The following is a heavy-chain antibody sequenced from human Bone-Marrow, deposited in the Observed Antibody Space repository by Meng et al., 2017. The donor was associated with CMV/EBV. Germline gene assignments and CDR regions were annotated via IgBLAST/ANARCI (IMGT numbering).Heavy chain of an antibody. D-gene: IGHD1-26*01. Sequence: SETLSLTCAVYGGSFSGYYWSWIRQPPGKGLEWIGEINHSGSTNYNPSLKSRVTISVDTSKNQFSLKLSSVTAADTAVYYCASCFPFIGSHRASYGMDVWGQGTTVTVSS. CDR1: GGSFSGYY. CDR3: ASCFPFIGSHRASYGMDV. CDR2: INHSGST. V-gene: IGHV4-34*01. J-gene: IGHJ6*02.